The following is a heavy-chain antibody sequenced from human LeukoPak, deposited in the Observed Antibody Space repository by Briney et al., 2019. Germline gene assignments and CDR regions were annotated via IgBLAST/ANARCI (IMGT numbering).Heavy chain of an antibody. D-gene: IGHD1-26*01. CDR1: GGTFSSFA. CDR2: ISPMSGST. Sequence: SVKVSCKASGGTFSSFAISWVRQAPGKGLEWMGWISPMSGSTDYAQKFQGRFTMITEESTTTAYMELSSLPSQDTAVYYCARDWRGSYYVYWGQGTLVTVSS. V-gene: IGHV1-69*05. J-gene: IGHJ1*01. CDR3: ARDWRGSYYVY.